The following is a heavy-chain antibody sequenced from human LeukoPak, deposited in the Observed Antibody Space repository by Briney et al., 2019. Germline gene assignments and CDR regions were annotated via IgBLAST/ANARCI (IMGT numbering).Heavy chain of an antibody. D-gene: IGHD6-6*01. CDR2: ISGSGGST. V-gene: IGHV3-23*01. J-gene: IGHJ5*02. CDR1: GFTFSGYW. CDR3: AKDSSLGAFDWFDP. Sequence: GGSLRLSCAASGFTFSGYWMTWVRQAPGKGLEWVSAISGSGGSTYYADSVKGRFTISRDNSKNTLYLQMNSLRAEDTAVYYCAKDSSLGAFDWFDPWGQGTLVTVSS.